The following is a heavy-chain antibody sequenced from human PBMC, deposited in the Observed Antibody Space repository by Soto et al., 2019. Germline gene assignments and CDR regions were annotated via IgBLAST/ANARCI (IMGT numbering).Heavy chain of an antibody. CDR3: ASGTHSSSWFAVVHEGGMDV. CDR1: GGSVSSGSYY. D-gene: IGHD6-13*01. V-gene: IGHV4-61*01. Sequence: SETLSLTCTVSGGSVSSGSYYWSWIRQPPGKGLEWIGYIYYSGSTNYNPSLKSRVTISVDTSKNQFSLKLSSVTAADTAVYYCASGTHSSSWFAVVHEGGMDVWGQGTTVTVSS. J-gene: IGHJ6*02. CDR2: IYYSGST.